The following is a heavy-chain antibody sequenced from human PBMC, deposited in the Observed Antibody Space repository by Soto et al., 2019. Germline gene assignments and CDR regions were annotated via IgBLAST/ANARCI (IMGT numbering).Heavy chain of an antibody. CDR1: GYSFTSHY. Sequence: ASVKVSCKAIGYSFTSHYMHWVRQAPGQGLEWMGWINGYNGNTNYAPKLQGRITMTTDTSTTTAYMELRSLRSDDTAVYYCARMGDVPYYYYGMDVWGQGTTVTVSS. V-gene: IGHV1-18*04. D-gene: IGHD3-16*01. J-gene: IGHJ6*02. CDR2: INGYNGNT. CDR3: ARMGDVPYYYYGMDV.